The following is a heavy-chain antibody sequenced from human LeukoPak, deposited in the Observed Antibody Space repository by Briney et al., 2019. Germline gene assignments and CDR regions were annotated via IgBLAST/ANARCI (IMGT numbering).Heavy chain of an antibody. CDR1: RYTFTSYY. CDR3: VGSTITMVRGVSNNNYGMDV. J-gene: IGHJ6*04. Sequence: GASVKVSCKASRYTFTSYYMHWVRQAPGQGLEWMGIINPSGGSTSYAQKFQGRVTMTRDTSTSTVYMELSSLRSEDTAVYYCVGSTITMVRGVSNNNYGMDVWGKGTTVTVFS. V-gene: IGHV1-46*01. CDR2: INPSGGST. D-gene: IGHD3-10*01.